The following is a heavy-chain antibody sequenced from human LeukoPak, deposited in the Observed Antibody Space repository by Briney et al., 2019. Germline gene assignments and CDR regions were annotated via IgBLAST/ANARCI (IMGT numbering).Heavy chain of an antibody. CDR1: GFTFDDYA. V-gene: IGHV3-9*01. Sequence: PGGSLRLSCAASGFTFDDYAMHWVRQAPGKGLEWVSGISRNSGSIGYADSVKGRFTISRDNAKNSLYLQMNSLRAEDTALYYCAKDGREDVVVPELDYWGQGTLVTVSS. J-gene: IGHJ4*02. CDR2: ISRNSGSI. D-gene: IGHD2-2*01. CDR3: AKDGREDVVVPELDY.